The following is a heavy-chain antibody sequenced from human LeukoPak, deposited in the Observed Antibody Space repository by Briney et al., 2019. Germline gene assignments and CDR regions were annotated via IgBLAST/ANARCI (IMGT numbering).Heavy chain of an antibody. D-gene: IGHD3-16*01. J-gene: IGHJ6*02. CDR3: ARGQGGYYYYGMDV. Sequence: PSETLSLTCAVYGGSFSGYYWSWIRLPPGKGLEWIGEINHSGSTNYNPSLKSRVTISVDTSKNQFSLKLSSVTAADTAVYYCARGQGGYYYYGMDVWGQGTTVTVSS. CDR1: GGSFSGYY. V-gene: IGHV4-34*01. CDR2: INHSGST.